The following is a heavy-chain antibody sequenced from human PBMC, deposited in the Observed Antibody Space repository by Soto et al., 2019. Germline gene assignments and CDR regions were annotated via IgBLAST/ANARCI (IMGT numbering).Heavy chain of an antibody. CDR1: GFTFSSYA. J-gene: IGHJ3*02. Sequence: EVQLLESGGGLVQPGGSLRLSCAASGFTFSSYAMSWVRQAPGKGLEWVSAISGSGGSTYYADSVKGRFTISRDNSKNTLYLQMNSLRAEDTAVYYCAKDQIGRFGEFHDAFDIWGQGTRVTVSS. CDR3: AKDQIGRFGEFHDAFDI. CDR2: ISGSGGST. D-gene: IGHD3-10*01. V-gene: IGHV3-23*01.